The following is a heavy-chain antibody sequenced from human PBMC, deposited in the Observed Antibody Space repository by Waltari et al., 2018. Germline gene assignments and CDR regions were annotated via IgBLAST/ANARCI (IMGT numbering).Heavy chain of an antibody. Sequence: EVQLVESGGGLVQPGRSLRLSCAASGFTFDDYAMHWVRQAPGKGLEWVSGISWNSGSIGYADSVKGRFTISRDNAKNSLYLQMNSLRAEDTALYYCAKGTPGIAVAAIYFDYWGQGTLVTVSS. D-gene: IGHD6-19*01. CDR1: GFTFDDYA. CDR2: ISWNSGSI. CDR3: AKGTPGIAVAAIYFDY. J-gene: IGHJ4*02. V-gene: IGHV3-9*01.